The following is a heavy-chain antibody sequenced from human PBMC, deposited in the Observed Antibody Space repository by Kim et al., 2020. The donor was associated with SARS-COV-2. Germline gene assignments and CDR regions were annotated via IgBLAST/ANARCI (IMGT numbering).Heavy chain of an antibody. V-gene: IGHV3-64D*06. Sequence: GGSLRLSCSASGFTFSSYAMHWVRQAPGKGLEYVSAISSNGGSTYYADSVKGRFTISRDNSKNTLYLQMSSLRAEDTAVYYCVKDTSITRRAFDIWGQGTMVTVSS. CDR2: ISSNGGST. D-gene: IGHD3-3*02. CDR1: GFTFSSYA. CDR3: VKDTSITRRAFDI. J-gene: IGHJ3*02.